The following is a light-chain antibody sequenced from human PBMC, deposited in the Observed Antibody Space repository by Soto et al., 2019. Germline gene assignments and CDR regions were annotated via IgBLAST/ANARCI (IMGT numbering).Light chain of an antibody. V-gene: IGKV1-5*01. CDR2: DAS. Sequence: DIQMTQSPSALSASVGDRATITCRASQSISSWLAWYQQKPGKAPKLLIYDASTLQSGVPSRYSGSGSGTEFTLTISNLQPDDFATYYCQPYESYSPWTFGQGTKVEIK. CDR1: QSISSW. J-gene: IGKJ1*01. CDR3: QPYESYSPWT.